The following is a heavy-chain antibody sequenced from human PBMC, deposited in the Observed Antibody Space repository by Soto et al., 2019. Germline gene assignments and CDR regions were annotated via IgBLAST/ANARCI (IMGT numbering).Heavy chain of an antibody. CDR3: AAGDYLTGSYYKEIKWFDP. Sequence: PSETLSLTCAVSSGSISSYYLSWIRQPPGKGLEWIGYINYTGSTNSNPYLKSRVTISIEPSRNQFSLRLRSVTAADTAVYYCAAGDYLTGSYYKEIKWFDPWGQGTLVTVS. CDR1: SGSISSYY. J-gene: IGHJ5*02. D-gene: IGHD3-9*01. V-gene: IGHV4-59*03. CDR2: INYTGST.